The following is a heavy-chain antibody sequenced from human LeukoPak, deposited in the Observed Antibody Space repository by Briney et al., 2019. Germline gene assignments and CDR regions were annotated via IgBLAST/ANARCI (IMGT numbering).Heavy chain of an antibody. Sequence: PGGSLRLSCAASGFTFSSYSMNWVRQPPGKGLEWVSSISTSSSYIYYADSVKGRFTISRDNAKNSLYLQMNGLRAEDTAVYYCARGLGEVPAANDAFDIWGQGTMVTVSS. CDR2: ISTSSSYI. CDR3: ARGLGEVPAANDAFDI. CDR1: GFTFSSYS. J-gene: IGHJ3*02. D-gene: IGHD2-2*01. V-gene: IGHV3-21*01.